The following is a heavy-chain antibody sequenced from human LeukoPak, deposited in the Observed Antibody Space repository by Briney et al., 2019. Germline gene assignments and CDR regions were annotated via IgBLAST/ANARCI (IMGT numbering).Heavy chain of an antibody. Sequence: PGGSLILSCAASGFTFSSYEMNWVRQAPGKGLEWVSYISSSGSTIYYADSVKGRFTISRDNAKNSLYLQMNSLRAEDTAVYYCARDTGITASADQFDCWGQRTLVTVSS. V-gene: IGHV3-48*03. J-gene: IGHJ4*02. CDR1: GFTFSSYE. CDR2: ISSSGSTI. D-gene: IGHD6-13*01. CDR3: ARDTGITASADQFDC.